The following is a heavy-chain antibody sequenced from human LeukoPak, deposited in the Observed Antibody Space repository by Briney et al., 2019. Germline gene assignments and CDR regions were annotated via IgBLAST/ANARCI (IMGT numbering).Heavy chain of an antibody. Sequence: GGSLRLSCAASGFTFDDYAMHWVRQAPGKGLEWVSGISWNSGSIGYADSVEGRFTISRDNAKNSLYLQMNSLRAEDTALYYCAKDTQDIVVVPGGYWGQGTLVTVSS. D-gene: IGHD2-2*01. J-gene: IGHJ4*02. CDR2: ISWNSGSI. V-gene: IGHV3-9*01. CDR1: GFTFDDYA. CDR3: AKDTQDIVVVPGGY.